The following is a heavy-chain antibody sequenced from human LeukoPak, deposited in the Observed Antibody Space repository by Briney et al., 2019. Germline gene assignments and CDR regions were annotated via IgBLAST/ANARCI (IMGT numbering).Heavy chain of an antibody. CDR3: ARIGNLKPRNWDLDY. V-gene: IGHV4-34*01. D-gene: IGHD7-27*01. CDR1: GGSFSGYY. J-gene: IGHJ4*02. CDR2: INHSGST. Sequence: SETLSLTCAVYGGSFSGYYWSWIRQPPGKGLEWIGEINHSGSTNYNPSLKSRVTISVDTSKNQFSLKPSSVTAADTAVYYCARIGNLKPRNWDLDYWGQGTLVTVSS.